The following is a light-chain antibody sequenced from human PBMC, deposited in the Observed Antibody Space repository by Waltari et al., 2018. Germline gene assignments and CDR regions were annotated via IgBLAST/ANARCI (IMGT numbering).Light chain of an antibody. Sequence: EIVMTQSPATLSVSPGERATLSCRASQSVSSNLVWYQQKPGQAPRLLIYGASTRATGIPARFSGSGSGTDFTLKISRVEAEDVGVYYCMQALQTPFTFGPGTKVDIK. CDR1: QSVSSN. CDR3: MQALQTPFT. V-gene: IGKV3-15*01. CDR2: GAS. J-gene: IGKJ3*01.